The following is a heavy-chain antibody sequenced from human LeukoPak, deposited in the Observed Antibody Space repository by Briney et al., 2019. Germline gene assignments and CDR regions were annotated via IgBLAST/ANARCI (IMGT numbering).Heavy chain of an antibody. CDR1: GGSISSYY. CDR3: ARANYYDSSGYYRD. Sequence: PSETLSLTCTVSGGSISSYYWSWIRQPAGKGLEWIGCIYTSGSTNYNPSLKSRVTMSVDTSKNQFSLKLSSVTAADTAVYYCARANYYDSSGYYRDWGQGTLVTVSS. J-gene: IGHJ4*02. D-gene: IGHD3-22*01. V-gene: IGHV4-4*07. CDR2: IYTSGST.